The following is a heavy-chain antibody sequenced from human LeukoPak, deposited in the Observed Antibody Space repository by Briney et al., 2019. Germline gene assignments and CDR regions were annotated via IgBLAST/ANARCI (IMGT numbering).Heavy chain of an antibody. Sequence: PGGSLRLSCAASGFTFSSYSMNWVRQAPGKGLEWVSYISSSSSYIYYADSVKGRFTISRDNAKNSLYLQMNSLRAEDTAVYYCARDREEVTSYAFDIWGQGTMVTVSS. CDR2: ISSSSSYI. CDR1: GFTFSSYS. V-gene: IGHV3-21*05. CDR3: ARDREEVTSYAFDI. D-gene: IGHD5-18*01. J-gene: IGHJ3*02.